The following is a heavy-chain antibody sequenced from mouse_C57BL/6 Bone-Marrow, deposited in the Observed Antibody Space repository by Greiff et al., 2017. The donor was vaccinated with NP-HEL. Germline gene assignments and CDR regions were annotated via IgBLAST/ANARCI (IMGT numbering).Heavy chain of an antibody. CDR3: AEGGYDHYYDY. J-gene: IGHJ2*01. CDR2: IDPEDGET. V-gene: IGHV14-2*01. D-gene: IGHD2-14*01. CDR1: GFNIKDYY. Sequence: VQLQQSGAELVKPGASVKFSCTASGFNIKDYYMPWVKQSTEQGLEWIGRIDPEDGETKYAQKFKGKATITADTSSNTAYLQLSSLTSEDTAVNYCAEGGYDHYYDYWGQGTTLTVSS.